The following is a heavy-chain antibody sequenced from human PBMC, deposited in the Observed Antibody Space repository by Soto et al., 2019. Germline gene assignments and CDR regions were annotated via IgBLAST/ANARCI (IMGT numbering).Heavy chain of an antibody. CDR2: ISYAGSNK. CDR1: GFTFSSYG. CDR3: AKDRSSTTVTKVAY. J-gene: IGHJ4*02. Sequence: QVQLVESGGGVVQPGRSLRLSCAASGFTFSSYGMHWVRQAPGTGLEWVAVISYAGSNKYYADSVKGRFTISRDNSKNTLYLQMNSLRAEDTAVYYCAKDRSSTTVTKVAYWGQGTLVTVSS. D-gene: IGHD4-17*01. V-gene: IGHV3-30*18.